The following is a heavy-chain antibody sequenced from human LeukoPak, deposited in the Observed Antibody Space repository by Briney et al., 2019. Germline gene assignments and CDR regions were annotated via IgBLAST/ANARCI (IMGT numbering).Heavy chain of an antibody. V-gene: IGHV3-9*01. CDR3: AKGPSPTTTVRPYYYYYYGMDV. D-gene: IGHD4-17*01. J-gene: IGHJ6*02. CDR1: GFTFDDYA. Sequence: SLRLSYAASGFTFDDYAMHWVRQAPGKGLEWVSGISWYSGSIVYADSVKGRFTISRDNAKNSLYLQINSLRAEDTALYYCAKGPSPTTTVRPYYYYYYGMDVWGQGTTVTVSS. CDR2: ISWYSGSI.